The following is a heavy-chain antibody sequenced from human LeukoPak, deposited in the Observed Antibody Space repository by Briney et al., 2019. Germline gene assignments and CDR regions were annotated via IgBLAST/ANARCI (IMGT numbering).Heavy chain of an antibody. CDR2: IYYSGST. CDR1: GGSISSSYS. V-gene: IGHV4-39*01. CDR3: ARQTFYSNSKYYFDY. D-gene: IGHD4-11*01. Sequence: PSETLSLTCTVSGGSISSSYSWGWIRQPPGKGLEWIGNIYYSGSTYYNPSLKSRVTISVDTSKNQFSLKLCSVTAADTAVYYCARQTFYSNSKYYFDYWGQGTLVTVSS. J-gene: IGHJ4*02.